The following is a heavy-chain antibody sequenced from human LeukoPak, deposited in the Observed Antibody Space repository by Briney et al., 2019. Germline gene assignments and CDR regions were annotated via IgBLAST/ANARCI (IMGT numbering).Heavy chain of an antibody. J-gene: IGHJ5*02. CDR2: INPSGGST. D-gene: IGHD6-13*01. CDR1: GYTFTSYG. Sequence: ASVKVSCKASGYTFTSYGISWVRQAPGQGLEWMGIINPSGGSTSYAQKFQGRVTMTRDTSTSTVYMELSSLRSEDTAVYYCARDGGSSSWYGWFDPWGQGTLVTVSS. V-gene: IGHV1-46*01. CDR3: ARDGGSSSWYGWFDP.